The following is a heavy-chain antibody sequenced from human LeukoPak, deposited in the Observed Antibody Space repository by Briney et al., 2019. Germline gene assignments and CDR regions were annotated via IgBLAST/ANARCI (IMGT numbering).Heavy chain of an antibody. CDR3: AASMAGFNWFDP. V-gene: IGHV3-74*01. CDR2: ISKDGSST. J-gene: IGHJ5*02. Sequence: GGSLRLSCAASASTFSSNWMHWVRQAPGKGLVWVSRISKDGSSTNYADSVKGRFTISRDNAKNTLYLQMSSLTAEDTAVYYCAASMAGFNWFDPWGQGTLVTVSS. D-gene: IGHD6-19*01. CDR1: ASTFSSNW.